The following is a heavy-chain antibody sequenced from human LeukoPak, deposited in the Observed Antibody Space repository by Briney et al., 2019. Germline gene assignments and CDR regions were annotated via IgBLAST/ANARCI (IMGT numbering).Heavy chain of an antibody. CDR2: ISSSSSYI. CDR1: GFTFRVYW. Sequence: PGGSLRLSCAASGFTFRVYWMSWVRQAPGKGLEWVSSISSSSSYIYYADSVKGRFTISRDNAKNSLYLQMNSLRAEDTAVYYCARRDYYYYYMDVWGKGTTVTVSS. CDR3: ARRDYYYYYMDV. J-gene: IGHJ6*03. V-gene: IGHV3-21*01.